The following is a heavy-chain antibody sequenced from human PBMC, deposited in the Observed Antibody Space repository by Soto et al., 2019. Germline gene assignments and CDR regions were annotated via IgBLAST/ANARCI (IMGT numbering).Heavy chain of an antibody. V-gene: IGHV6-1*01. D-gene: IGHD3-3*01. CDR3: ARAFDFWSGYYPYYYYGMDV. J-gene: IGHJ6*02. CDR1: GDSVSSNSAA. CDR2: TYYRSKWYN. Sequence: PSQTLSLTCAISGDSVSSNSAAWNWIRQSPSRGLEWLGRTYYRSKWYNDYAVSVKSRITINPDTSKNQFSLQLNSVTPEDTAVYYCARAFDFWSGYYPYYYYGMDVWGQGTTVTVSS.